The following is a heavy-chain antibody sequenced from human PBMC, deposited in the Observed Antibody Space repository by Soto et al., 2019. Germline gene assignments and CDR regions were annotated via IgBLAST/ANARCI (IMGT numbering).Heavy chain of an antibody. CDR3: ARRTPLYASESSRFDP. J-gene: IGHJ5*02. CDR2: MDYSGDT. CDR1: GGSITSGDSY. V-gene: IGHV4-39*01. D-gene: IGHD3-10*01. Sequence: SETLSLTCTVSGGSITSGDSYRGWIRQPPGKGLEWIGTMDYSGDTTYNPSLESRVTISVDTSKNQFSLRLSFVTAADTAVYYCARRTPLYASESSRFDPWGQGALVTVSS.